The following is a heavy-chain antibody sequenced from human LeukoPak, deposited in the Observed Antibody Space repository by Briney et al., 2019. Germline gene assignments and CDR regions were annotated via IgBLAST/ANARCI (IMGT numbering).Heavy chain of an antibody. J-gene: IGHJ5*02. CDR2: IYYNGRT. V-gene: IGHV4-59*01. CDR3: ARGADCSSTSCYGHWFDP. Sequence: SETLSLTCTVSGASISNYYWSWIRQPPGKGLEWIGYIYYNGRTNYNPSLKSRVTISLDTSKNQFSLKLSSVTAADTAVYYCARGADCSSTSCYGHWFDPWGQGTLVTVSP. D-gene: IGHD2-2*01. CDR1: GASISNYY.